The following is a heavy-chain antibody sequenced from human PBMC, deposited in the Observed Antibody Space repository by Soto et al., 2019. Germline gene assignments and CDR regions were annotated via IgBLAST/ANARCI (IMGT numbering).Heavy chain of an antibody. V-gene: IGHV3-23*01. CDR2: ISGSGGST. D-gene: IGHD3-10*01. J-gene: IGHJ5*02. CDR3: AKVGPPVEQLWFGEAWFDP. Sequence: GGSLRLSCAASGFTFSSYAMSWVRQAPGKGLEWVSAISGSGGSTYYADSVKGRFTISRDNSKNTLYLQMNSLRAEDRAVYYGAKVGPPVEQLWFGEAWFDPWGQGTLVTVSS. CDR1: GFTFSSYA.